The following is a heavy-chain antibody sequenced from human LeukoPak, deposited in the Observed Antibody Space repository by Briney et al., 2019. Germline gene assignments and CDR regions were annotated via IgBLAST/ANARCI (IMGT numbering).Heavy chain of an antibody. CDR2: INPSGGST. CDR3: ARDRSGLGFDY. CDR1: GYTFTSYY. Sequence: ASVKVSCKASGYTFTSYYMHWVRQAPGQGLEWMGGINPSGGSTSYAQKFQGRVTMTRDTSTSTVYMELSSLRSEDTAVYYCARDRSGLGFDYWGQGTLVTVSS. J-gene: IGHJ4*02. V-gene: IGHV1-46*01. D-gene: IGHD3/OR15-3a*01.